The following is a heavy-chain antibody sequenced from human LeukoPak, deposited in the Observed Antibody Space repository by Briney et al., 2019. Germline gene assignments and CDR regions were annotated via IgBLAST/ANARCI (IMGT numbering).Heavy chain of an antibody. CDR2: INPNSGGT. Sequence: GASVKVSCKASGYTFTGYYMHWVRQAPGQGLEWMGWINPNSGGTNYAQKFQGWVTMTRDTSISTAYMELCRLRSDDTAVYYCARAAYPTTEGAFDIWGQGTMVTVSS. CDR1: GYTFTGYY. D-gene: IGHD4-17*01. V-gene: IGHV1-2*04. J-gene: IGHJ3*02. CDR3: ARAAYPTTEGAFDI.